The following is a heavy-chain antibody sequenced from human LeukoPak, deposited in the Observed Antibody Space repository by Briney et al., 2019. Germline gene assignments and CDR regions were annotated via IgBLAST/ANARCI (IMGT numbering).Heavy chain of an antibody. CDR2: ISYDGSNK. V-gene: IGHV3-30-3*01. D-gene: IGHD1-26*01. J-gene: IGHJ4*02. Sequence: PGGSLRLSCAAPGFTFSSYAMHWVRQAPGKGLEWVAVISYDGSNKYYADSVKGRFTISRDNSKNTLYLQMNSLRAEDTAVYYCASDIVGANYFDYWGQGTLVTVSS. CDR3: ASDIVGANYFDY. CDR1: GFTFSSYA.